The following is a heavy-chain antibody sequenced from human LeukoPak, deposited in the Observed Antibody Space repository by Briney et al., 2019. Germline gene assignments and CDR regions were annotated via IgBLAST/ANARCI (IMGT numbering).Heavy chain of an antibody. CDR2: INPNSGGT. CDR1: GGTFSSYA. D-gene: IGHD6-6*01. Sequence: GASVKVSCKASGGTFSSYAISWVRQAPGQGLEWMGWINPNSGGTNYAQKFQGRVTMTRDTSISTAYMELSRLRSDDTAVYYCARDPSDVAAQGSPISDYWGQGTLVTVSS. J-gene: IGHJ4*02. V-gene: IGHV1-2*02. CDR3: ARDPSDVAAQGSPISDY.